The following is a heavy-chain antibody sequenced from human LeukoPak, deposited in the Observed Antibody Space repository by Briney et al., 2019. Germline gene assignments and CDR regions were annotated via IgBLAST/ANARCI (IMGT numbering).Heavy chain of an antibody. J-gene: IGHJ5*02. CDR2: ISGSGGST. CDR1: GFTFSSYA. D-gene: IGHD5/OR15-5a*01. Sequence: GGSLRLSCAASGFTFSSYAMSWVRQAPGKGLEWVSAISGSGGSTYYADSVKGRFTISRDNSKNTLYLQMNSLRAEDTAVYYCAKGPWYAGQTIVSWPNFDPCGQGTLVTVSS. CDR3: AKGPWYAGQTIVSWPNFDP. V-gene: IGHV3-23*01.